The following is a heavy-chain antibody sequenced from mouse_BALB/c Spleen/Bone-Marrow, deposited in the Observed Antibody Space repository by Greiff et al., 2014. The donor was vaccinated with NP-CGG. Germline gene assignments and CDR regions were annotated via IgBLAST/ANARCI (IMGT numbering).Heavy chain of an antibody. CDR2: IYPGDGDT. CDR1: GYAFSSYW. D-gene: IGHD3-3*01. Sequence: VKLMESGAELVRPGSSVKIPCKASGYAFSSYWMNWVKQRPGQGLEWIGQIYPGDGDTNYNGKFKGKATLTADKSSSTAYMQLSSLTSEDSAVYFCARRGPGFDYWGQGTTLTVSS. J-gene: IGHJ2*01. V-gene: IGHV1-80*01. CDR3: ARRGPGFDY.